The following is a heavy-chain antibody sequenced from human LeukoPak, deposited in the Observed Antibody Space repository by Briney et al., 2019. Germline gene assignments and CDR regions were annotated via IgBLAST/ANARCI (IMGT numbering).Heavy chain of an antibody. V-gene: IGHV5-10-1*01. CDR3: ARHSSYYYGSGSYSDWFDP. D-gene: IGHD3-10*01. Sequence: RGESLRISCKGSGFSFTSYWISWVRQMPGKGLEWMGRIDPSDSYTNYSPSFQGHVTISADKSISTAYLQCSSLKAADTAMYYCARHSSYYYGSGSYSDWFDPWGQGTLVTVSS. CDR1: GFSFTSYW. CDR2: IDPSDSYT. J-gene: IGHJ5*02.